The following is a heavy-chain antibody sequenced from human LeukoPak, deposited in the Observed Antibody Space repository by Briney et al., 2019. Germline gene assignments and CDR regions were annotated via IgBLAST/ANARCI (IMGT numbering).Heavy chain of an antibody. D-gene: IGHD2-2*01. Sequence: GESLRISCKGSGYSFTSSWIGWVRQMPGKGLEWMGIIYPGDSDTRYSPSFQGQVTISADKSISTAYLQGSSLKASDTAMYYCARGVVPAAADAFDIWGQGTMVTVSS. CDR2: IYPGDSDT. J-gene: IGHJ3*02. V-gene: IGHV5-51*01. CDR1: GYSFTSSW. CDR3: ARGVVPAAADAFDI.